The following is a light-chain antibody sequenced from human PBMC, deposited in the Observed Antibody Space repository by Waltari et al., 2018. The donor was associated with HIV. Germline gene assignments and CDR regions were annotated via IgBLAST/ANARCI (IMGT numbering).Light chain of an antibody. Sequence: IQMTQSPSSLSASVGDTVTITCRASQTVTNKLTWYQQKPGKAPKVVIYDASGLQNGVPPRFSGSGSGTAFTLTITGLQPDDFASYFCQQTYSSPLTFGPGTKVDIE. CDR2: DAS. J-gene: IGKJ3*01. CDR3: QQTYSSPLT. V-gene: IGKV1-39*01. CDR1: QTVTNK.